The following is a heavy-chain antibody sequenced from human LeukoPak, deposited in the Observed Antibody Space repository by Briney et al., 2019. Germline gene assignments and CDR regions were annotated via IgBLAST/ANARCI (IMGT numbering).Heavy chain of an antibody. V-gene: IGHV3-30*04. Sequence: GRSLRLSCAASGFTFSSYAMHWVRQAPGKGLEWVAVISYDGSNKYYADSVKGRFTISRDNSKNTLYLQLNSLRAEDTAVYYCARDSSPYYYGSGSHDYWGQGTLVTVSS. J-gene: IGHJ4*02. CDR1: GFTFSSYA. CDR3: ARDSSPYYYGSGSHDY. CDR2: ISYDGSNK. D-gene: IGHD3-10*01.